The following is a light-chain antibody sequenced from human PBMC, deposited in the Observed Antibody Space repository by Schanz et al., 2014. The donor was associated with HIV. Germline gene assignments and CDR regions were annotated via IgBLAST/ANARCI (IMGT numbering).Light chain of an antibody. J-gene: IGKJ1*01. CDR2: DAS. V-gene: IGKV3-11*01. CDR1: QSVSSY. CDR3: QQYGSSPAT. Sequence: EIVLTQSPATLSLSPGERATLSCRASQSVSSYLAWYQQKPGQAPRLLIYDASYRAFGIPARFSGSGSGTXFTLTISRLEPXXXXXXYCQQYGSSPATFGQGTKVEIK.